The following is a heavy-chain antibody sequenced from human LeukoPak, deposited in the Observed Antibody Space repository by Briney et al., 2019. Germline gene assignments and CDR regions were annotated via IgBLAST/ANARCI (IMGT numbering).Heavy chain of an antibody. CDR2: ISYDGSNK. V-gene: IGHV3-30*04. CDR1: GFTFSSYA. Sequence: GGSLRLSCAASGFTFSSYAMHWVRQAPGKGLEWVAVISYDGSNKYYADSVKGRFTISRDNSKNTLYLQMNSLRAEDTAVYYCAKSVYSGYDFFDYWGQGTLVTVSS. J-gene: IGHJ4*02. D-gene: IGHD5-12*01. CDR3: AKSVYSGYDFFDY.